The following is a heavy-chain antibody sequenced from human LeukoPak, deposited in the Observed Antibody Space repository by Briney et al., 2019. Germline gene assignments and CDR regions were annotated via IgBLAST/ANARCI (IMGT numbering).Heavy chain of an antibody. D-gene: IGHD3-16*01. CDR2: IYTSGST. V-gene: IGHV4-4*07. CDR1: GGSISSYY. Sequence: SETLSLTCTVSGGSISSYYWSWIRQPAGKGLEWIGRIYTSGSTNYNPSLKSRVTMSVDTSKNQFSLKLSSVTAADTAVYYCAAIPSYDYVWGSYSFYFDYWGQGTLVTVSS. CDR3: AAIPSYDYVWGSYSFYFDY. J-gene: IGHJ4*02.